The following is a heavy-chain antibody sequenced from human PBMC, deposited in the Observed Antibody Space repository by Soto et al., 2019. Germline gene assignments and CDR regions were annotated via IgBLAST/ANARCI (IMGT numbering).Heavy chain of an antibody. Sequence: EVQLVESGGGLVQPGGSLRLSCAASGFTFSRYWMTWVRQAPGKGLEWVANIKEDGIETHYVDSVKGRFTISRDNAKNSLYLQMNSLRVEDTAVYYCARDTSPRRADYWGPGTLVTVSS. D-gene: IGHD2-2*01. V-gene: IGHV3-7*01. CDR2: IKEDGIET. CDR3: ARDTSPRRADY. J-gene: IGHJ4*02. CDR1: GFTFSRYW.